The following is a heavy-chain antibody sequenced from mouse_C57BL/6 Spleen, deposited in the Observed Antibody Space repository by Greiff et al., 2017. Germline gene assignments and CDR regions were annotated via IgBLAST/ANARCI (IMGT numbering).Heavy chain of an antibody. J-gene: IGHJ4*01. Sequence: EVQVVESGPVLVKPGASVKMSCKASGYTFTDYYMNWVKQSHGKSLEWIGVINPYNGGTSYNQKFKGKATLTVDKSSSTAYMELNSLTSEDSAVYYCARASTVVAKDAMDYWGQGTSVTVSS. CDR1: GYTFTDYY. V-gene: IGHV1-19*01. D-gene: IGHD1-1*01. CDR2: INPYNGGT. CDR3: ARASTVVAKDAMDY.